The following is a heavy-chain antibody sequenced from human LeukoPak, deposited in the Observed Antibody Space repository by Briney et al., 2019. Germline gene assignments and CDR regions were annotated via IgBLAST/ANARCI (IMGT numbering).Heavy chain of an antibody. Sequence: GGSLRLSCAASGFNVRSKYMSWVRQAPGKGLEWVSVFYSGGTTAYADSVKGRFTVSIDNSNNTLYPQMNSLRAEDTAVYYCARVSFGPASEWFDPWGQGTLVTVSS. CDR2: FYSGGTT. V-gene: IGHV3-53*01. CDR3: ARVSFGPASEWFDP. J-gene: IGHJ5*02. D-gene: IGHD3/OR15-3a*01. CDR1: GFNVRSKY.